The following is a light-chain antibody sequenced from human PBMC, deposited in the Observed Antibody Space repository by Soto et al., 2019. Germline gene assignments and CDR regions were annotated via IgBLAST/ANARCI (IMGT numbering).Light chain of an antibody. CDR2: GAS. J-gene: IGKJ1*01. CDR3: LQYDDWRSWT. CDR1: LSVSSN. V-gene: IGKV3-15*01. Sequence: EILMTQSPATLSVSPGERVTLSCRASLSVSSNLAWYQQRPGQAPRLLIFGASTRATGVAARFTGSGSGTDFTLTISGLQSDDSAVYFCLQYDDWRSWTFGPGTRV.